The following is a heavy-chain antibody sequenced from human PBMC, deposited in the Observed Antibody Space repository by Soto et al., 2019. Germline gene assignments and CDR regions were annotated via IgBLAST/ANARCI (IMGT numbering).Heavy chain of an antibody. CDR1: GFTFSSYA. CDR3: ATQAAAGTAVGAFDI. J-gene: IGHJ3*02. V-gene: IGHV3-23*01. D-gene: IGHD6-13*01. Sequence: GGSLRLSCAASGFTFSSYAMSWVRQAPGKGLEWVSAISGSGSSTYYADSVKGRFTISRDNAKNTLYLQMNSLRAEDTAVYYSATQAAAGTAVGAFDIWGQGTMVTVSS. CDR2: ISGSGSST.